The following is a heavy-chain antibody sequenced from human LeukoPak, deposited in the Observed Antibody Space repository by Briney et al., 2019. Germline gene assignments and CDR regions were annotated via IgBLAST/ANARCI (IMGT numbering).Heavy chain of an antibody. CDR3: ARRGGSNGWGAFDV. V-gene: IGHV3-23*01. CDR2: IGGSGEST. D-gene: IGHD2-8*01. Sequence: PGGSLRLSCAASGFTFSTHAMNWVRQAPGKGLEWVSNIGGSGESTYYADSVKGRFTISRDNSKNMVFLQMNSLSRDDTAVYYCARRGGSNGWGAFDVWGQGTTITVSS. J-gene: IGHJ3*01. CDR1: GFTFSTHA.